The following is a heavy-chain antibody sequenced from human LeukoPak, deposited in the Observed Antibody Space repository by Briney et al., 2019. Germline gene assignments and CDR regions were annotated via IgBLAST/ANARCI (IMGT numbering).Heavy chain of an antibody. CDR1: GGSISSYY. CDR2: IYYSGST. D-gene: IGHD6-13*01. J-gene: IGHJ4*02. Sequence: NPSETLSLTCTVSGGSISSYYWSWIRQPPGKGLEWIGYIYYSGSTNYDPSLKSRVTISVDTSKNQFSLKLSSVTAADTAVYYCARHVWDSSSSAFDYWGQGTLVTVSS. V-gene: IGHV4-59*08. CDR3: ARHVWDSSSSAFDY.